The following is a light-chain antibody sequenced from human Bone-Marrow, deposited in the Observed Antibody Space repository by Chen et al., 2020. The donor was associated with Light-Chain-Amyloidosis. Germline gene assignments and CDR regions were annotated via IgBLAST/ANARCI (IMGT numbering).Light chain of an antibody. CDR1: DLQTKY. Sequence: SYELTQPPSVSVSPGQTARITCSGDDLQTKYGYWYQQKPGQAPVLVIHRDNERPSGISERFSGSSSGTTATLTISGVQAEDEADYHCQSADSSGTYEVIFGGGTKLTVL. V-gene: IGLV3-25*03. J-gene: IGLJ2*01. CDR3: QSADSSGTYEVI. CDR2: RDN.